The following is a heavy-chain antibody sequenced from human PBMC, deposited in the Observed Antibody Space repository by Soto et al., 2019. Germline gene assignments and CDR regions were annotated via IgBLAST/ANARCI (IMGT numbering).Heavy chain of an antibody. D-gene: IGHD5-18*01. CDR3: ARGTPDTAMVTGAFDI. J-gene: IGHJ3*02. CDR2: ISAYNGNT. Sequence: XSVKVSCKGSGYAFTSYCISWVRQAPVQGLEWMGWISAYNGNTNYAQKLQGRVTMTTDTSTSTAYMGLRSLRSDDTAVYYCARGTPDTAMVTGAFDIWGQGTIVTVSS. V-gene: IGHV1-18*01. CDR1: GYAFTSYC.